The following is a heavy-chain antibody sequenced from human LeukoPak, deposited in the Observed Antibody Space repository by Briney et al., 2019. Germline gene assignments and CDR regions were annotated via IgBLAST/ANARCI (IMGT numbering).Heavy chain of an antibody. CDR1: GFTFSTYA. D-gene: IGHD1-26*01. V-gene: IGHV3-23*01. CDR2: ISGSGAKT. CDR3: AKEYSGSFSPFPSYFDY. Sequence: GGALRLSCAASGFTFSTYAMNWVRQAPGKGLEWVSAISGSGAKTYYADFVKGRFTISRDNSKNTLYLQMNSLRAEDTAVYYCAKEYSGSFSPFPSYFDYWGQGTLVTVSS. J-gene: IGHJ4*02.